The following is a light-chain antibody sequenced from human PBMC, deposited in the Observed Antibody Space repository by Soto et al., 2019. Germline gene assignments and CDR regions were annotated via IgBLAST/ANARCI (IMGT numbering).Light chain of an antibody. CDR1: QSVSSN. J-gene: IGKJ4*01. Sequence: EIVLTQSPGTLSLSPGERATLSCRASQSVSSNLAWYQQKPGQAPRLLIYAASTRATAIPARFGGSGSGTEFTLTISSLQSEDFAVYYCEQYNNWPHAFGGGTKVDI. CDR3: EQYNNWPHA. CDR2: AAS. V-gene: IGKV3-15*01.